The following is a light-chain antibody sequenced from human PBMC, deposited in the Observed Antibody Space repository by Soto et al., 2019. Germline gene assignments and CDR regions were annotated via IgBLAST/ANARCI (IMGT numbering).Light chain of an antibody. J-gene: IGLJ1*01. V-gene: IGLV1-44*01. Sequence: QPVPTQPPSASGTPGQRVTISCSGSSSNIGRDTVNWYQQLPGTAPRLLIYSHNQRPSGVPVRFSGSKSGTSASLAISGLQSEDEADYYCAAWDGSLNGYVFGTGTKLTVL. CDR2: SHN. CDR3: AAWDGSLNGYV. CDR1: SSNIGRDT.